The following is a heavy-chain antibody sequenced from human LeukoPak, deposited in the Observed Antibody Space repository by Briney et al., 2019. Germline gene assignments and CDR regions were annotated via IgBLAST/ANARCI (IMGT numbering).Heavy chain of an antibody. J-gene: IGHJ6*02. CDR3: ARERIAVAGDYYYYYGMDV. CDR2: IWYDGSNK. Sequence: PGGSLRLSCAASGFTFSTYNLNWVRQAPGKGLEWVAVIWYDGSNKYYADSVKGRFTISRDNSKNTLYLQMNSLRAEDTAVYYCARERIAVAGDYYYYYGMDVWGQGTTVTVSS. CDR1: GFTFSTYN. D-gene: IGHD6-19*01. V-gene: IGHV3-33*08.